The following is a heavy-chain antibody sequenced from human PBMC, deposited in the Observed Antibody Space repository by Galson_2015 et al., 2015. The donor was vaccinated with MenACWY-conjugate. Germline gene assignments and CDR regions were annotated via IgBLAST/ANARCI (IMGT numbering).Heavy chain of an antibody. J-gene: IGHJ6*02. Sequence: SLRLSCAASGFTFSSYGMSWVRQAPGKGLEWVSGMRGSGGNTYCADSVKGRFTISRDNSKNTLYLQMNILRAEDTAVYYCAKNLLFYSYSAMDVWGQGTTVTVSS. D-gene: IGHD3-22*01. CDR1: GFTFSSYG. CDR2: MRGSGGNT. V-gene: IGHV3-23*01. CDR3: AKNLLFYSYSAMDV.